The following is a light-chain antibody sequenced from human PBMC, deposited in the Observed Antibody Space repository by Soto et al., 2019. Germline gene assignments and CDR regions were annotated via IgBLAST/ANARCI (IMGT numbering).Light chain of an antibody. CDR1: QSVSSK. CDR3: HQYYNWPLT. J-gene: IGKJ4*01. V-gene: IGKV3-15*01. CDR2: GAS. Sequence: EIVITQSPATLSVSPRQSPTLSYRASQSVSSKLAWLQQKPGEAPRLLIYGASTRATGIPARFSGSGSGTDFTLTISSLQSEDFAVFYCHQYYNWPLTFGGGTKVDIK.